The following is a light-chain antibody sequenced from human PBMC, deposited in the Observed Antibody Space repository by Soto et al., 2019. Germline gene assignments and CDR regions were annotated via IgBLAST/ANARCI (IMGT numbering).Light chain of an antibody. Sequence: QLVLTQPPSVSGAPGQRVTISCTGNSSNIGADYDVHWYQQLPGTAPKLLIYGNSNRPSGVPDRFSGSKSGTSASLAITGLQAEDEADYYCQSYDSSLSGREVFGTGTKLTVL. V-gene: IGLV1-40*01. CDR1: SSNIGADYD. CDR2: GNS. J-gene: IGLJ1*01. CDR3: QSYDSSLSGREV.